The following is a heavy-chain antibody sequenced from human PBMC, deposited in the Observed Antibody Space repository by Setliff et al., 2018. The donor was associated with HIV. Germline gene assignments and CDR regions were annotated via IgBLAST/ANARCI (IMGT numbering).Heavy chain of an antibody. CDR1: GGSISSSSYY. CDR2: IYYSGST. D-gene: IGHD3-10*01. Sequence: PSETLSLTCTVSGGSISSSSYYWGWIRQPPGKGLEWIGSIYYSGSTYYNPSLKSRVTISLDTPKSQFSLKLNSVIAADTAVYYCARNRVPSSLWGQGTLVTVSS. CDR3: ARNRVPSSL. J-gene: IGHJ4*02. V-gene: IGHV4-39*07.